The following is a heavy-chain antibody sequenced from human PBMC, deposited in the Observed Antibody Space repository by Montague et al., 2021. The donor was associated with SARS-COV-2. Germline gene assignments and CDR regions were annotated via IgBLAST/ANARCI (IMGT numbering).Heavy chain of an antibody. J-gene: IGHJ3*02. CDR1: DGSFSGYY. D-gene: IGHD3-3*01. V-gene: IGHV4-34*01. CDR3: ARGQVTIFGVLIMLPAAGDLDI. Sequence: SETLSLTCAVYDGSFSGYYWSWIRQPPGKGLEWIGEINYSGSTNYNPSLKSRVTISVDTSKNQFSLKLNSVSAADTAVYYCARGQVTIFGVLIMLPAAGDLDIWGQGTMVTVSS. CDR2: INYSGST.